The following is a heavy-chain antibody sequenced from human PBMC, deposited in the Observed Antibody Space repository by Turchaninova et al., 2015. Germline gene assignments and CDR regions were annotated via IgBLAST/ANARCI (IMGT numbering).Heavy chain of an antibody. Sequence: KGLEWIGSINHRGDTYYNPSLKSRVTISIDTSKNQFSLKLSSVTATDTTVYFCACTLDYTTNGYDPWGQGTLVTVSS. CDR2: INHRGDT. CDR3: ACTLDYTTNGYDP. J-gene: IGHJ5*02. V-gene: IGHV4-38-2*01. D-gene: IGHD3/OR15-3a*01.